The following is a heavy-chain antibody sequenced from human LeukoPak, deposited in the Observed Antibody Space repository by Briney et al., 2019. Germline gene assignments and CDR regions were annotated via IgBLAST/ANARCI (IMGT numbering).Heavy chain of an antibody. CDR1: GFTFSSSA. Sequence: PGGSLRLSCAASGFTFSSSAISSVRQAPGKGLEWVSSISGSGGSTYYADSVKGPFSTSRDNSKNTLYLQMNSLRAEDTAVYYCAKGHCSSTSCYIGDYFDYWGQGTLVTVSS. J-gene: IGHJ4*02. V-gene: IGHV3-23*01. D-gene: IGHD2-2*02. CDR3: AKGHCSSTSCYIGDYFDY. CDR2: ISGSGGST.